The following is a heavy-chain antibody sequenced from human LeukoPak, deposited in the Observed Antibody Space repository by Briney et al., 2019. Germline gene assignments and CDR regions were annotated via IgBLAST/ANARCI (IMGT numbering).Heavy chain of an antibody. Sequence: GGSLRLSCAASGFTFSGSAVHWVRQASGKRLEWVGRIRSKANSYATAYAASVKGRFTISRDDSKNTAYLQMNSLKTEDTAVYYCTRRELWADYWGQGTLVTVSS. J-gene: IGHJ4*02. CDR1: GFTFSGSA. CDR3: TRRELWADY. V-gene: IGHV3-73*01. CDR2: IRSKANSYAT. D-gene: IGHD1-26*01.